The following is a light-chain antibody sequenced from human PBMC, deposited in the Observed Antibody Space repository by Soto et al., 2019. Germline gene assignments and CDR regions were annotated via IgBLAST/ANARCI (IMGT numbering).Light chain of an antibody. J-gene: IGKJ4*01. CDR3: QQYGRSPLT. CDR2: VAS. Sequence: IVLTQSPGTLSLSPGETATLSCRASQSINDDFLAWYQQRPGQAPRLLIYVASFRATGIPDRFCGSGSGTEFTLTISRLEPEDSAVYFCQQYGRSPLTFGGGTKVEIK. V-gene: IGKV3-20*01. CDR1: QSINDDF.